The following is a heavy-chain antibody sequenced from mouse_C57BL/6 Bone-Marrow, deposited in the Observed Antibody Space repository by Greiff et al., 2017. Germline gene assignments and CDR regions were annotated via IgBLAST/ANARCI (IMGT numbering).Heavy chain of an antibody. CDR1: GYAFTNYL. CDR2: INPGSGGT. V-gene: IGHV1-54*01. Sequence: QAQLKESGAELVRPGTSVKVCCKASGYAFTNYLIEWVKQRPGQGLEWIGVINPGSGGTNYNEKFKGKATLTADKSSSTAYMQLSSLTSEDSAVYFCARSGLYYYGSSPFAYWGQGTLVTVSA. CDR3: ARSGLYYYGSSPFAY. D-gene: IGHD1-1*01. J-gene: IGHJ3*01.